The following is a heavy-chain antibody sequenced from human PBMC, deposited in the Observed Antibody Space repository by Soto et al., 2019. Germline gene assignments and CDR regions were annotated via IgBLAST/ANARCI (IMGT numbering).Heavy chain of an antibody. J-gene: IGHJ3*02. CDR3: ATRGETMNYDFWSGSVPEAFDI. CDR1: GYTLTELS. D-gene: IGHD3-3*01. V-gene: IGHV1-24*01. Sequence: ASVKVSCKVSGYTLTELSMHWVRQAPGKGLEWMGGFDPEDGETIYAQKFQGRVTMTEDTSTDTAYMELSSLRSEDTAVYYCATRGETMNYDFWSGSVPEAFDIWGQGTMVTVSS. CDR2: FDPEDGET.